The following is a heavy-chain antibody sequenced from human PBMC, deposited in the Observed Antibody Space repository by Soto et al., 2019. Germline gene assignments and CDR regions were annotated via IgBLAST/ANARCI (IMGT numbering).Heavy chain of an antibody. CDR2: IIPIFGTA. CDR3: ARDSWGYYGSSGSLQH. CDR1: GGTFSSYP. Sequence: GDAGKVSCKAYGGTFSSYPISWVLQAPGQGLEWMGGIIPIFGTANYAQKFQGRVTITADKSTSTAYMELSSLRSEDTAVYYCARDSWGYYGSSGSLQHWGQDILVTASS. J-gene: IGHJ1*01. V-gene: IGHV1-69*06. D-gene: IGHD3-22*01.